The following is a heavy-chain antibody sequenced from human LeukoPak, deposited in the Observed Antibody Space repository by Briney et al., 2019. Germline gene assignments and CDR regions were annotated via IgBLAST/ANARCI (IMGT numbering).Heavy chain of an antibody. V-gene: IGHV3-48*03. J-gene: IGHJ4*02. CDR1: GFTFRSYE. D-gene: IGHD6-19*01. CDR3: ARDRIAVAGTL. Sequence: GGSLRLSCAASGFTFRSYEMSWVRQAPGQGLEWVSSISSTGNTIYYADSVKGRFTISRDNAKNSLYLQMSSLKTEDTAVYYCARDRIAVAGTLWGQGTLVTVSS. CDR2: ISSTGNTI.